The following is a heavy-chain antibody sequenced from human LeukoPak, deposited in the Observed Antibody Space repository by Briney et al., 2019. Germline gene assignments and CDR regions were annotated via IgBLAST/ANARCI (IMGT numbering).Heavy chain of an antibody. Sequence: GGSLRLSCAASGFTFSSYWMSWVRQAPGEGLEWVANIKQDGSEKYYVDSVKGRFTISRDNAKNSLYLQMNSLRAEDTAVYYCARTWGSGWYASIDYWGQGTLVTVSS. V-gene: IGHV3-7*01. D-gene: IGHD6-19*01. CDR3: ARTWGSGWYASIDY. J-gene: IGHJ4*02. CDR1: GFTFSSYW. CDR2: IKQDGSEK.